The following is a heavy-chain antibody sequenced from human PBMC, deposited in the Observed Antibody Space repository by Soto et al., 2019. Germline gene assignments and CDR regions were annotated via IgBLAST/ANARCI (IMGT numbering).Heavy chain of an antibody. Sequence: QVQLQQWGAGLLKPSETLSLTCAVYGGSFSGYYWSWIRQPPGKGLEWIGEINHSGSTNYNPSLKRRVTISVDTSKNQFSLKLSSVTAADTAVYYCARVGENNWNDVVDYWGQGTLVTVSS. CDR1: GGSFSGYY. V-gene: IGHV4-34*01. D-gene: IGHD1-20*01. J-gene: IGHJ4*02. CDR3: ARVGENNWNDVVDY. CDR2: INHSGST.